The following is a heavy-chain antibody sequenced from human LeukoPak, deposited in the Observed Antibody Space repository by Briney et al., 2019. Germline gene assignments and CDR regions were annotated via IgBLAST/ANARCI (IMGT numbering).Heavy chain of an antibody. CDR2: IKQDGSEK. D-gene: IGHD3-22*01. CDR1: GFTFSSYW. V-gene: IGHV3-7*03. J-gene: IGHJ4*02. Sequence: GGSLRLSCAASGFTFSSYWMSWVRQAPGKGLGWVANIKQDGSEKYYVDSVKGRFTISRDNAKNSLYLQMNSLRAEDTAVYYCAKEFDYYDSSGYSLNYWGQGTLVTVSS. CDR3: AKEFDYYDSSGYSLNY.